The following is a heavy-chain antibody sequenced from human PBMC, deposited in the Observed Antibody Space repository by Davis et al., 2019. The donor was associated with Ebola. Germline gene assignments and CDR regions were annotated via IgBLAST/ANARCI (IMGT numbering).Heavy chain of an antibody. J-gene: IGHJ6*04. Sequence: ASVKVSCKASGYTFTSYYMHWVRQAPGQGLEWMGIINPSGGSTSYAQKFQGRVTMTRDTSTSTVYMELSSLRSEDTAVYYCAREEIVVVAANRYYYYGMDVWGKGTTVTVSS. V-gene: IGHV1-46*01. CDR2: INPSGGST. D-gene: IGHD2-15*01. CDR1: GYTFTSYY. CDR3: AREEIVVVAANRYYYYGMDV.